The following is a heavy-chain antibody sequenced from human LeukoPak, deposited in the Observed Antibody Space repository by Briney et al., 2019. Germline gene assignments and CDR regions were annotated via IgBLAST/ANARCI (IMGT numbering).Heavy chain of an antibody. Sequence: SETLSLTCAVYGGSFSGYYRSWIRQPPGKGLEWIGEINHSGSTNYNPSLKSRVTISVDTSKNQFSLKLSSVTAADTAVYYCASRLGGIVEMATNPTQFDYWGQGTLVTVSS. CDR3: ASRLGGIVEMATNPTQFDY. D-gene: IGHD1-26*01. J-gene: IGHJ4*02. CDR1: GGSFSGYY. CDR2: INHSGST. V-gene: IGHV4-34*01.